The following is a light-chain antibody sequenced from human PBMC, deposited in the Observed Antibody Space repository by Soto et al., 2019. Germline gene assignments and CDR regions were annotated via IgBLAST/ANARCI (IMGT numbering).Light chain of an antibody. CDR1: SSDIGRYNY. J-gene: IGLJ1*01. CDR3: SSYAGDNTYV. V-gene: IGLV2-8*01. Sequence: QSALTQPPSASGSPGQSATISCTGTSSDIGRYNYVSWYQQHPGKAPKLIIFEVNKWPSGVPDRFSASKSGNTASLTVSGLQAEDEADYYCSSYAGDNTYVFGTGTKVTVL. CDR2: EVN.